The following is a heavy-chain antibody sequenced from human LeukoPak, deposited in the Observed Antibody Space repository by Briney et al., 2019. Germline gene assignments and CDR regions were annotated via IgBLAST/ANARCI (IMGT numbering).Heavy chain of an antibody. V-gene: IGHV5-51*01. D-gene: IGHD3-22*01. CDR2: IYPVDSVT. Sequence: GESLKISCKGSGYSFTNYWIGWVRQMPGKGLECMGIIYPVDSVTRYSPSFQGQVTISADKSISTAYLQWSSLKASDTAIYYCASQRQGAYYDSTGYPNDAFDIWGQGTMVTVSS. CDR3: ASQRQGAYYDSTGYPNDAFDI. CDR1: GYSFTNYW. J-gene: IGHJ3*02.